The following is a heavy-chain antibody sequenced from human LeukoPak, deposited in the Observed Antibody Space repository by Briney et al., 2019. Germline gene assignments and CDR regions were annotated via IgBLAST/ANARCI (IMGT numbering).Heavy chain of an antibody. J-gene: IGHJ4*02. CDR2: ISSSSSTI. CDR1: GFTFSSYS. V-gene: IGHV3-48*04. CDR3: ARSGDKNVM. Sequence: GGSLRLSCAASGFTFSSYSMNWVRQAPGKGLEWVSYISSSSSTIYYAGSVKGRFTIFRDNAKNTLYLQMDSLRAEDTAVYYCARSGDKNVMGGQGTLVSVSS. D-gene: IGHD3-10*01.